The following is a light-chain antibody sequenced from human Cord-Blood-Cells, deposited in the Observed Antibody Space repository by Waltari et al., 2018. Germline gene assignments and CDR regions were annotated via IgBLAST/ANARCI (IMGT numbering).Light chain of an antibody. V-gene: IGKV3D-15*01. Sequence: EIVMTQSPATLSASPGERATLSCRASQSVSSNLAWYQQKTGQAPRLLIYGAPTRAAGIPARFSGSESGTEFTLTISSLRSEDFAVYYCQQYNNWPYPFGQGTKLEIK. J-gene: IGKJ2*01. CDR2: GAP. CDR3: QQYNNWPYP. CDR1: QSVSSN.